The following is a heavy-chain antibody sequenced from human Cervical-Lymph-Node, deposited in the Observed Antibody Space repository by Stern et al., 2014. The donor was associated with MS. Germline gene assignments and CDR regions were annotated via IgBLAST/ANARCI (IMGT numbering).Heavy chain of an antibody. V-gene: IGHV3-66*01. CDR1: GFTVSRNF. D-gene: IGHD2-8*01. CDR2: IYSGGST. CDR3: ARKSDTELIVRRGDF. Sequence: EVQLVESGGGLVQPGGSLRLSCAASGFTVSRNFMTWVRQAPGKGLEWVSLIYSGGSTDYADSVKGRFTISRDNSKNTLYLQMNSLRAEDTAVYYCARKSDTELIVRRGDFWGQGTLVTVSS. J-gene: IGHJ4*02.